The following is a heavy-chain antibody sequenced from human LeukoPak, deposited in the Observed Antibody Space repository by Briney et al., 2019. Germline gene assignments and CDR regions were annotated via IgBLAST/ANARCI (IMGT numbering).Heavy chain of an antibody. D-gene: IGHD3-3*01. V-gene: IGHV4-59*01. Sequence: SETLSLTCTVSGGSISSYYWGWIRQPPGKGLEWIGDIYYSGSTNYNPSLKSRVTISVDTSKNQFSLKLSSVTAAATAVYYCASAAYYDFWSGYFGYWGQGTLVTVSS. CDR2: IYYSGST. CDR1: GGSISSYY. CDR3: ASAAYYDFWSGYFGY. J-gene: IGHJ4*02.